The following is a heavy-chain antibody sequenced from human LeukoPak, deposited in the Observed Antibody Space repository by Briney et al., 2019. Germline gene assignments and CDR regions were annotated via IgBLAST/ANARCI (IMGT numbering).Heavy chain of an antibody. V-gene: IGHV1-69*04. D-gene: IGHD6-6*01. Sequence: ASVKVSCKASGGTFSSYAISWVRQAPGQGLEWMGRIIPILSIANYAQKFQGRVTITTDESTSTAYMELSSLRSEDTAVYYCARERGSSSPFDYWGQGTLVTVSS. CDR1: GGTFSSYA. CDR3: ARERGSSSPFDY. CDR2: IIPILSIA. J-gene: IGHJ4*02.